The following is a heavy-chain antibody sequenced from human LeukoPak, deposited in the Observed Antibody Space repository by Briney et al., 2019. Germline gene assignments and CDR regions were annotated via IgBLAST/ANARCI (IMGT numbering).Heavy chain of an antibody. CDR2: IIPIFCTA. V-gene: IGHV1-69*13. Sequence: SVKVSCKASGGTFSSYAISWVRQAPGQGLEWMGGIIPIFCTANYAQKFQGRVTITADESTSTAYMELSSLRSEDTAVYYCARGDIVVVPAAKRGDAFDIWGQGTMVTVSS. CDR3: ARGDIVVVPAAKRGDAFDI. CDR1: GGTFSSYA. D-gene: IGHD2-2*01. J-gene: IGHJ3*02.